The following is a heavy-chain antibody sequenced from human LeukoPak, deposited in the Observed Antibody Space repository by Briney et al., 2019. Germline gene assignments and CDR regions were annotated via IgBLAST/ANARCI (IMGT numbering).Heavy chain of an antibody. D-gene: IGHD3-3*01. CDR3: AKGAPTDFWSGSPYDYYYYMDV. J-gene: IGHJ6*03. CDR1: GFTFDDYT. V-gene: IGHV3-43*01. CDR2: ISWDGGST. Sequence: PGGSLRLSCAASGFTFDDYTMHWVRQAPGKGLEWVSLISWDGGSTYYADSVKGRFTISRDNSKNSLYLQMNSLRTEDTALYYCAKGAPTDFWSGSPYDYYYYMDVWDKGTTVTVSS.